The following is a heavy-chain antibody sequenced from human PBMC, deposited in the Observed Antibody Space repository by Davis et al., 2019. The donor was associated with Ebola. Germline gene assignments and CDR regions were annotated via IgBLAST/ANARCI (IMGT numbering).Heavy chain of an antibody. CDR1: GGSLTSFTSY. D-gene: IGHD2-15*01. J-gene: IGHJ5*02. CDR2: IYYSGTT. Sequence: MPSETLSLTCNVSGGSLTSFTSYWAWIRQAPGKGLEWIGNIYYSGTTYYSPSLKNRVTIVVDTAKNQFSLRLTSVTAADTAVYYCARAVVVVAATPDWFDPWGQGTLVTVSS. CDR3: ARAVVVVAATPDWFDP. V-gene: IGHV4-39*07.